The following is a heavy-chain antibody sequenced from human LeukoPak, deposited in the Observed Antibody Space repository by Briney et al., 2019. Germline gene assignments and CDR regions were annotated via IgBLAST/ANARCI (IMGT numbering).Heavy chain of an antibody. CDR1: GFTFTTYA. CDR2: ISGGGDKT. Sequence: GGSLRLSCAASGFTFTTYAINWVRQAPGKGLEWVSGISGGGDKTYYADSVNGRSTTSRDNSKNTMSLQMSSLRGEDTALYYCAKDLALAGTGGGFDVCGQGTRVAVSS. J-gene: IGHJ3*01. D-gene: IGHD6-19*01. CDR3: AKDLALAGTGGGFDV. V-gene: IGHV3-23*01.